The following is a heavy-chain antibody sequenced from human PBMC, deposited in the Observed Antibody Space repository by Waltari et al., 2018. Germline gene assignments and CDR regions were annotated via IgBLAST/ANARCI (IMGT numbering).Heavy chain of an antibody. V-gene: IGHV1-69*05. Sequence: QVQLVQSGAEVQKPGSSVKVSCQASGGTFRSYAISWVREAPGQGLEWMGGIIPIFGTANYAQKFQGRVTITTDESTSTAYMELSSLRSEDTAVYYCARSGPPNGPGLDYWGQGTLVTVSS. CDR3: ARSGPPNGPGLDY. CDR1: GGTFRSYA. CDR2: IIPIFGTA. D-gene: IGHD2-8*01. J-gene: IGHJ4*02.